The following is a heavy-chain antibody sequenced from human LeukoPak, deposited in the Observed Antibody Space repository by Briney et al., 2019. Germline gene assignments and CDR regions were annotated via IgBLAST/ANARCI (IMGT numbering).Heavy chain of an antibody. V-gene: IGHV3-30*02. D-gene: IGHD6-13*01. CDR1: GFIFSGYA. CDR2: IQYDASRN. Sequence: GGSLRLSCAASGFIFSGYAMHWVRQAPGKGLEWVAFIQYDASRNYYPDSVRGRFTVSRDNSKNTLYLQMNNLRTEDRGLYYCARSDGSSGFDFWGQGTLVTVSS. CDR3: ARSDGSSGFDF. J-gene: IGHJ5*01.